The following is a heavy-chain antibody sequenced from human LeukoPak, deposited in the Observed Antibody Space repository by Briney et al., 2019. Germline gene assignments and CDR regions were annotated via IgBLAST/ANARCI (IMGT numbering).Heavy chain of an antibody. CDR3: ARIHRYCSGGACYVLDN. V-gene: IGHV4-59*02. J-gene: IGHJ4*02. D-gene: IGHD2-15*01. CDR1: GGSVSSYY. Sequence: PSETLSLTCTVSGGSVSSYYWSWIRQPPGKGLEWIGYIYYSGSTNYNPSFKSRITISVDTSRNQFSLQLSSVTAADTAVYYCARIHRYCSGGACYVLDNWGQGTLVAVSS. CDR2: IYYSGST.